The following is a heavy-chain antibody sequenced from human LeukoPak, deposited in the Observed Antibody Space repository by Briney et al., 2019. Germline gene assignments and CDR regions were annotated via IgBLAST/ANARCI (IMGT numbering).Heavy chain of an antibody. D-gene: IGHD1-26*01. CDR3: ASSIVGAIVDY. V-gene: IGHV3-30*04. Sequence: GGSLRLSCAASGFTFSSYAMHWVRQAPGKGLEWVAVISYDGSNKYYADSVKGRFTISRDNAKNSLYLQMNSLRAEDTAVYYCASSIVGAIVDYWGQGTLVTVSS. CDR2: ISYDGSNK. J-gene: IGHJ4*02. CDR1: GFTFSSYA.